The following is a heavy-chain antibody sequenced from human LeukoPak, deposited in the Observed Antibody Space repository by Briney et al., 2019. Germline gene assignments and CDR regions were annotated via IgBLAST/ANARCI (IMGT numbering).Heavy chain of an antibody. CDR1: GDSISSGDYY. Sequence: PSQTLSLTCTVSGDSISSGDYYWRWIRQPAGKGLEWIGRIDTSGSTNYNPSLKRRVTISADTSGNLFSLKVISVTAADTAVYYCARYTSYYGSGSYLGWFDPWGQGTLVTVSS. CDR2: IDTSGST. V-gene: IGHV4-61*02. CDR3: ARYTSYYGSGSYLGWFDP. D-gene: IGHD3-10*01. J-gene: IGHJ5*02.